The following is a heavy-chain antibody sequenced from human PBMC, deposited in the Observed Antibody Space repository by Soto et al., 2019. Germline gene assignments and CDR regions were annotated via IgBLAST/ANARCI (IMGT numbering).Heavy chain of an antibody. CDR1: GGTFSSYA. V-gene: IGHV1-69*12. Sequence: QVQLVQSGAEVKKPGSSVKVSCKASGGTFSSYAISWVRQAPGQGLEWMGGIIPIFGTENYAQKFQGRVTITADESTSTAYMELSSLRSEDTAVYYCASTITMVRGVIGNWFDPWGQRTLVTVSS. D-gene: IGHD3-10*01. CDR3: ASTITMVRGVIGNWFDP. CDR2: IIPIFGTE. J-gene: IGHJ5*02.